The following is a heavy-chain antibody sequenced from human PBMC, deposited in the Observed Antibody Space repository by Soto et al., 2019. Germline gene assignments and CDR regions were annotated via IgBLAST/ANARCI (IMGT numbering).Heavy chain of an antibody. CDR2: IIPVFGTA. J-gene: IGHJ6*02. Sequence: SVKVSCKASGGTFSSYAISWVRQAPGQGLEWMGGIIPVFGTANYAQKFQGRVTITADESTSTAYMELSSLRSEDTAVYYCARDRRYSYVIITSTHYYYYSGMDVWGQGTTVTVSS. V-gene: IGHV1-69*13. D-gene: IGHD5-18*01. CDR1: GGTFSSYA. CDR3: ARDRRYSYVIITSTHYYYYSGMDV.